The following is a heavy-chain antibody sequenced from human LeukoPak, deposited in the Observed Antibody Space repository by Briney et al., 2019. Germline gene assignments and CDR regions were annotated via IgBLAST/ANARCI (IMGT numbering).Heavy chain of an antibody. J-gene: IGHJ3*02. CDR3: ARDLQLAAFDI. CDR1: GFTFSSYA. V-gene: IGHV3-30*04. D-gene: IGHD1-1*01. Sequence: QPGRSLRLSCAASGFTFSSYAMHWVRQAPGKGLEWVAFISSDGSNKYYADSVKGRLSISRDNSKNTLYLQMNSLRAEDTAVYYCARDLQLAAFDIWGQGTMVTVSS. CDR2: ISSDGSNK.